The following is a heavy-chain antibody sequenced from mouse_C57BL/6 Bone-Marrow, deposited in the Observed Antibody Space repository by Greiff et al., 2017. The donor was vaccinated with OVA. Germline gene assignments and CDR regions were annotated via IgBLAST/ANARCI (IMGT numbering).Heavy chain of an antibody. CDR3: TREKYYYGSSYRWYFDV. CDR2: ISSGGDYI. Sequence: EVQRVESGEGLVKPGGSLKLSCAASGFTFSSYAMSWVRQTPEKRLEWVAYISSGGDYIYYADTVKGRFTISRDNARNTLYLQMSSLKSEDTAMYYGTREKYYYGSSYRWYFDVWGTGTTVTVSS. J-gene: IGHJ1*03. V-gene: IGHV5-9-1*02. D-gene: IGHD1-1*01. CDR1: GFTFSSYA.